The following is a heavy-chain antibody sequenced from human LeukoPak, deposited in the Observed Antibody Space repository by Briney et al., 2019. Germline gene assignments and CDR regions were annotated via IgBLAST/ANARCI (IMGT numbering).Heavy chain of an antibody. V-gene: IGHV4-59*01. J-gene: IGHJ5*02. D-gene: IGHD6-13*01. Sequence: SETLSLTCTVSGGSISSYYWSWIRQPPGKGLEWIGYTYYSGSTNYNPSLKSRVTISVDTSKNQFSLKLSSVTAADTAVYYCARGTIAASDPWGQGTLVTVSS. CDR2: TYYSGST. CDR3: ARGTIAASDP. CDR1: GGSISSYY.